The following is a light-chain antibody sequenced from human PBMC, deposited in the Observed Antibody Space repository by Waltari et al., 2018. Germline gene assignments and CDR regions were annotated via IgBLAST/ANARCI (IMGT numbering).Light chain of an antibody. CDR3: YSYAGGSV. J-gene: IGLJ1*01. CDR1: SSDVGSSNL. Sequence: QSALTQPASVSGSPGQSITISCTGSSSDVGSSNLVSWYLQHPGKPPKPIIYKVSKRPSGVSNRVSGSKSGNTASLTISGLQAEDEADYYCYSYAGGSVFGTGTKVTVL. V-gene: IGLV2-23*02. CDR2: KVS.